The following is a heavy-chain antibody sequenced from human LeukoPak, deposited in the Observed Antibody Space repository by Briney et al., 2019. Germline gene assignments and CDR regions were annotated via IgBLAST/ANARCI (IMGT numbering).Heavy chain of an antibody. CDR3: ARLYCTGGSCYSWFDY. V-gene: IGHV1-2*02. CDR1: GYTFSDHF. J-gene: IGHJ4*02. Sequence: ASVNVSCKASGYTFSDHFMHWVRQAPGQGLEWMAWINPNNGGTSFAQQFQGRVTMTRDTSISTVYMELSRLRSDDTAVYYCARLYCTGGSCYSWFDYWGQGTLVTVSS. CDR2: INPNNGGT. D-gene: IGHD2-15*01.